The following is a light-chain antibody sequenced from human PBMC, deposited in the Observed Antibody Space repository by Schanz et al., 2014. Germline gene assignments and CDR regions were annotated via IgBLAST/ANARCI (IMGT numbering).Light chain of an antibody. V-gene: IGKV3-20*01. CDR3: QQYSGSPYT. Sequence: EIVLTQSPATLSLSPGERATLSCRASQSVSSYLAWYQQKPGQAPRLLIYGASTRATGIPARFSGSGSGTDFTLTISRLEPEDFAVYYCQQYSGSPYTFGQGTKLEI. J-gene: IGKJ2*01. CDR2: GAS. CDR1: QSVSSY.